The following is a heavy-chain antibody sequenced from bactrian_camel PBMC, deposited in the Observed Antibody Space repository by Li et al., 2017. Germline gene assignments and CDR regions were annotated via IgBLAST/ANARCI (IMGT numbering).Heavy chain of an antibody. Sequence: HVQLVESGGGLVQPGGSLRHSCAASGFTFSTHYMSWVRQAPGQGLEWVSSIYPDGSVTTYADSVKGRFTMSRDNAKNTGYLQMNSLKSEDTALYSCTVVIMGGTFYCTKYWGQGTQVTVS. CDR1: GFTFSTHY. J-gene: IGHJ4*01. CDR3: TVVIMGGTFYCTKY. V-gene: IGHV3S5*01. CDR2: IYPDGSVT. D-gene: IGHD6*01.